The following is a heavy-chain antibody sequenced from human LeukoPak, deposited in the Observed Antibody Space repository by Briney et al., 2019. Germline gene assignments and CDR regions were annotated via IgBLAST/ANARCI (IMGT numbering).Heavy chain of an antibody. J-gene: IGHJ4*02. CDR1: GGTFSSYA. CDR3: ASRGDEDCSGGSCYSDFDY. Sequence: ASVKVSCKASGGTFSSYAISRVRQAPGQGLEWMGGIIPIFGTANYAQKFQGRVTITADESTSTAYMELSSLRSEDTAVYYCASRGDEDCSGGSCYSDFDYWGQGTLVTVSS. V-gene: IGHV1-69*13. D-gene: IGHD2-15*01. CDR2: IIPIFGTA.